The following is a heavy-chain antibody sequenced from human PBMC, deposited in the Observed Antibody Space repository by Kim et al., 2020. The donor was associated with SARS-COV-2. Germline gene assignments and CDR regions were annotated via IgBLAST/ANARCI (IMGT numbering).Heavy chain of an antibody. CDR2: ISNYNGDT. V-gene: IGHV1-18*01. CDR3: AAWFGQLLIGLDP. D-gene: IGHD3-10*01. J-gene: IGHJ5*02. Sequence: ASVKVSCKASGYSFKTYDISWVRQAPGQGLEWMGFISNYNGDTNYAQSLQGRVTMTTDTSTATAYMELRGLKSDDTAVYYCAAWFGQLLIGLDPWGQGTLVTVSS. CDR1: GYSFKTYD.